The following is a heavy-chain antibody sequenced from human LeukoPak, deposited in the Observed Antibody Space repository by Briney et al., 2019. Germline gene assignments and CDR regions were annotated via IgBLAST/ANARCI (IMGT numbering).Heavy chain of an antibody. CDR2: IYYSGST. CDR3: ASLTTVTQGYFDT. J-gene: IGHJ4*02. Sequence: PSETLSLTCTVSGGSISSYYWSWIRQPPGKGLEWIGYIYYSGSTNYNPSLKSRLTISVDASKNQFSLKLSSVTATDTAVYYCASLTTVTQGYFDTWGQGTLVTVSS. CDR1: GGSISSYY. D-gene: IGHD4-17*01. V-gene: IGHV4-59*08.